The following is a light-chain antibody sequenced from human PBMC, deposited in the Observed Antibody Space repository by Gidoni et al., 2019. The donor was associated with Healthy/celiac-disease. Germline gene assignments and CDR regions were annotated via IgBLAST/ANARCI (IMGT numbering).Light chain of an antibody. CDR1: SSNIGSNY. J-gene: IGLJ1*01. V-gene: IGLV1-47*01. CDR3: AAWDDSLSVHYV. CDR2: RNN. Sequence: QSVLTQPPPASGTPGQRVTISCSGSSSNIGSNYVYWYQQLPGTAPKLLIYRNNQRPSGVPDRFSGSKSGTSASLAISGLRSEDEADYYCAAWDDSLSVHYVFGTGTKVTVL.